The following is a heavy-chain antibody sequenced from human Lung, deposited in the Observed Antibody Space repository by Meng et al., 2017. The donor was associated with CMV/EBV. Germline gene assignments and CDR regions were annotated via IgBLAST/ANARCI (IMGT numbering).Heavy chain of an antibody. V-gene: IGHV4-61*01. CDR1: GGSVRSVSYY. Sequence: CTVSGGSVRSVSYYWSWIRQPPGKGLEWIGYIYYSGSTNYNPSLKSRVTISADTSKNQFSLRLSSVTAADTAVYYCARAGPGWFDPWGQGTLVTVSS. CDR2: IYYSGST. CDR3: ARAGPGWFDP. J-gene: IGHJ5*02.